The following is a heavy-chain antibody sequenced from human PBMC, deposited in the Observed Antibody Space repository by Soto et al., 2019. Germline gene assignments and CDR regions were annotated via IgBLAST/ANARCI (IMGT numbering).Heavy chain of an antibody. CDR1: GGSFSGYY. CDR2: INHSGST. CDR3: ARLAPSRSKYYYGSGSYYYYYYGMDV. V-gene: IGHV4-34*01. D-gene: IGHD3-10*01. Sequence: SETLSLTCAVYGGSFSGYYWSWIRQPPGKGLEWIGEINHSGSTNYNPSLKSRVTISVDTSKNQFSLKLSSVTAADTAVYYCARLAPSRSKYYYGSGSYYYYYYGMDVWGQGTMVTVSS. J-gene: IGHJ6*02.